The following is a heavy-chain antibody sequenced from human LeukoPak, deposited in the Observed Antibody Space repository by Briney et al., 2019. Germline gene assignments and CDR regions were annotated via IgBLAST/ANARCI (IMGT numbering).Heavy chain of an antibody. Sequence: GGSLRLSCAASGFTFSSYAMSWVRQAPGKGLEWVSAISASGGSTYYADSVKGRFTISRGNSKNTLYPQMNSLRAEDTAVYYCAKGYTWNNIRLLDYWGQGTLVTVSS. CDR1: GFTFSSYA. CDR2: ISASGGST. V-gene: IGHV3-23*01. CDR3: AKGYTWNNIRLLDY. J-gene: IGHJ4*02. D-gene: IGHD1/OR15-1a*01.